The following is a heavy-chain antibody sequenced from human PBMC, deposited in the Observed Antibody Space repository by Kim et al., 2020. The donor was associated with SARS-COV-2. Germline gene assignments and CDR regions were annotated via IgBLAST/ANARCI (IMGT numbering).Heavy chain of an antibody. J-gene: IGHJ6*02. V-gene: IGHV3-66*01. CDR1: GFIVSYSY. Sequence: GGSLRLSCAASGFIVSYSYMSWVRQAPGKGLEWVSVIYTGGDTKYADSVRGRFTISRDNSKNTLYLQMNSLTAEDTAVYYCARSTEWLPKYGMDVWGQGTTVTVSS. CDR3: ARSTEWLPKYGMDV. CDR2: IYTGGDT. D-gene: IGHD3-3*01.